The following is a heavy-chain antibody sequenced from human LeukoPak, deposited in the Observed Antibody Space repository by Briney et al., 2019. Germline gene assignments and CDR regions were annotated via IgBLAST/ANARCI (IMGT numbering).Heavy chain of an antibody. J-gene: IGHJ3*01. CDR3: ARSSYSSSSSV. V-gene: IGHV3-7*03. CDR2: INSDGSEG. D-gene: IGHD6-6*01. CDR1: GFTFSWFW. Sequence: GESLRLSCAVSGFTFSWFWMSWSRQAPGKGLEWVASINSDGSEGYYADVVKGRFTISRDNAKNSLYLQINSLRAEDTAAYYCARSSYSSSSSVWGQGTMVTVSS.